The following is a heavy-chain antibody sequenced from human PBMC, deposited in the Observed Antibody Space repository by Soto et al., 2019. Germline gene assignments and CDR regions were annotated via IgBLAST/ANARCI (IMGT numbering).Heavy chain of an antibody. CDR3: AARHFWSGPWTHTRPDY. CDR2: ISHSGST. D-gene: IGHD3-3*02. J-gene: IGHJ4*02. Sequence: SEALSLTCAVSGDSIDSIHWWKLGRDPPGGGLEWIGEISHSGSTNYNPSLTSRVTISVDKSKNHFSLKLTSVTAADTAVYYCAARHFWSGPWTHTRPDYWGQGTLVTVSS. CDR1: GDSIDSIHW. V-gene: IGHV4-4*02.